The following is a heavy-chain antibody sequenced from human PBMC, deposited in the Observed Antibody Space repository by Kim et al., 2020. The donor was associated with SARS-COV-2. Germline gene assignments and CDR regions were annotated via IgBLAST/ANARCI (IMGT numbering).Heavy chain of an antibody. Sequence: SVKVSCKASRFTFSNSAVQWVRQARGQRLEWIGWIVVGSDRTKYKQKFQERATITRDMSTSTAYMELRSLRSEDTAVYYCAAATTVGKFDSWGQGTLVTVSS. V-gene: IGHV1-58*01. CDR1: RFTFSNSA. CDR3: AAATTVGKFDS. D-gene: IGHD4-17*01. J-gene: IGHJ4*02. CDR2: IVVGSDRT.